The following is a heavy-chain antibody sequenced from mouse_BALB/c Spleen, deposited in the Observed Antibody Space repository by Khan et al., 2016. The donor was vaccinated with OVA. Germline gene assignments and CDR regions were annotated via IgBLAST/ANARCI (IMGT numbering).Heavy chain of an antibody. CDR2: INPTYGYT. J-gene: IGHJ2*01. V-gene: IGHV1-7*01. Sequence: QVQLQQSGAELAKPGASVKMSCTASGYTFTSYWMHWIKQRHGQGLEWIGYINPTYGYTDYNQKFKDKAKLTADKSSITAYMQLSSLTSDDSAVYYCARDRIDYWGQGTALTVSS. CDR3: ARDRIDY. CDR1: GYTFTSYW.